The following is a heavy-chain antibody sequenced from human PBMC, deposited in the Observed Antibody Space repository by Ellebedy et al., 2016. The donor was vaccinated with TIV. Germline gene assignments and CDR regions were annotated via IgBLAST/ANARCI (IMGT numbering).Heavy chain of an antibody. Sequence: GESLKISCAASGFTFSSCAMSWVRQAPGKGLEWVSVIYSGGTTYYADSVKGRFTISRDNSKNTLYLQMNSLRAEDTAVYYCARSPPGGYNLFYFDYWGQGTLVTVSS. CDR2: IYSGGTT. CDR3: ARSPPGGYNLFYFDY. J-gene: IGHJ4*02. CDR1: GFTFSSCA. V-gene: IGHV3-66*01. D-gene: IGHD5-24*01.